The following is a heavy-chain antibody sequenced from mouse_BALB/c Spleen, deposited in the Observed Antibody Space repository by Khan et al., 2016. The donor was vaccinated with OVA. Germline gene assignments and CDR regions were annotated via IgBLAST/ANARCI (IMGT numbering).Heavy chain of an antibody. Sequence: QVQLKESGPGLAQPSQSLSITCTVSGFSLNTYGIHWVRQSPGKGLEWLGVIWSGGSTDYNAAFLSRLSISKDNSKSQVFFKINSLQGDDTAIYYCARNSYMYDFTYWGQGTLVTVSA. D-gene: IGHD2-14*01. CDR1: GFSLNTYG. CDR3: ARNSYMYDFTY. CDR2: IWSGGST. J-gene: IGHJ3*01. V-gene: IGHV2-2*01.